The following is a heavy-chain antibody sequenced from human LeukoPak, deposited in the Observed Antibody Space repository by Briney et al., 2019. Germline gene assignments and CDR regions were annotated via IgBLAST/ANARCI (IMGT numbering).Heavy chain of an antibody. CDR1: GGSFSGYY. J-gene: IGHJ4*02. CDR3: ATGYSSSWAIFDY. D-gene: IGHD6-13*01. CDR2: INHSGST. V-gene: IGHV4-34*01. Sequence: SGTLSLTCAVYGGSFSGYYWSWIRQPPGKGLEWIGEINHSGSTNYNPSLKSRVTISVDTSKNQFSLKLSSVTAADTAVYYCATGYSSSWAIFDYWGQGTLVTVSS.